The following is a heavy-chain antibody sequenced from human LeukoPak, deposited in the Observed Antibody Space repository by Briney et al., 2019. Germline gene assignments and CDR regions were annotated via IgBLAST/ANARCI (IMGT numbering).Heavy chain of an antibody. D-gene: IGHD5-24*01. CDR1: GFTFSTYS. Sequence: GSLRLSCAVSGFTFSTYSMNWVRQAPGRGLEWVSSISYSRSYIYYADSVKGRFTISRDNDKNSLYLQMNILRAEDTAVYYCARDRGDGFDYWGQGALVTVSS. J-gene: IGHJ4*02. CDR2: ISYSRSYI. CDR3: ARDRGDGFDY. V-gene: IGHV3-21*01.